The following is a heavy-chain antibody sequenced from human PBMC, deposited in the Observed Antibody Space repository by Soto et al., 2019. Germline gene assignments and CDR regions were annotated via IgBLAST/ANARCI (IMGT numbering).Heavy chain of an antibody. J-gene: IGHJ6*02. V-gene: IGHV3-48*03. CDR1: GFTFSRCE. CDR2: ISSSGSTI. Sequence: GGSLRLSCAASGFTFSRCEMNWVRQAPGKGLEWVSYISSSGSTIYYADSVKGRFTISRDNAKNSLYLQMNSLRAEDTAVYYCARGALGYCSGGSCVYYYYVMDVWGQGTTVTVSS. CDR3: ARGALGYCSGGSCVYYYYVMDV. D-gene: IGHD2-15*01.